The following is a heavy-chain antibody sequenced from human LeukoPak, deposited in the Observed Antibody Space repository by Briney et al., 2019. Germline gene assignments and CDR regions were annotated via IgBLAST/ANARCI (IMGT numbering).Heavy chain of an antibody. CDR3: ARGSGRD. J-gene: IGHJ4*02. D-gene: IGHD6-19*01. CDR1: GGSISSGGYS. CDR2: IYHSGST. V-gene: IGHV4-30-2*01. Sequence: SQTLSLTCAVSGGSISSGGYSWSWIRQPPGKGLEWIGYIYHSGSTYYNPSLKSRVTISVDRSKNQFSLKLSSVTAADTAVYYCARGSGRDWGQGTLVTVSS.